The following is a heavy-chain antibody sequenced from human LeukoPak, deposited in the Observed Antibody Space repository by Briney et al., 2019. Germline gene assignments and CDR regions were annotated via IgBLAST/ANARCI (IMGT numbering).Heavy chain of an antibody. CDR1: GGTFSSYA. J-gene: IGHJ4*02. D-gene: IGHD1-26*01. V-gene: IGHV1-46*01. CDR2: INPSGGRT. Sequence: ASVKVSCKASGGTFSSYAISWVRQAPGQGLEWMGIINPSGGRTSYAQKFQGRVTMTRDTSTSTVYMELSSLRSGDTAVYYCARDGSYNTPFDYWGQGTLVTVSS. CDR3: ARDGSYNTPFDY.